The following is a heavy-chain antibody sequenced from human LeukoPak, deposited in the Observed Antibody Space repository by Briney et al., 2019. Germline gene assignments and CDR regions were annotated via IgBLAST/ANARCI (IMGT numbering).Heavy chain of an antibody. Sequence: VGSLRLSCAASGFTFSDTCMSWVRQAPGKGGGXXXXXKSKTDGRTPDYAAPVKGRFTISRDDSKHTLYLQMNRLKTEDTAVYYCTTGIELAGRFYYYGMDVWGQGTTVTVSS. J-gene: IGHJ6*02. CDR3: TTGIELAGRFYYYGMDV. CDR2: XKSKTDGRTP. CDR1: GFTFSDTC. V-gene: IGHV3-15*01. D-gene: IGHD3-10*01.